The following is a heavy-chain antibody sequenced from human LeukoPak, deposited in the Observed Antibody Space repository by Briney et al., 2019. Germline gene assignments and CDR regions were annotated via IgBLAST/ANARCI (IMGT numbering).Heavy chain of an antibody. V-gene: IGHV1-69*13. Sequence: SVKVSCKASGGTFSSYAISWVRQAPGQGLEWMGGIIPIFGTANYAQKFQGRVTITADESTSTAYMELSSLRSEDTAVYYCARGSRVITGTTYAFDYWGQGTLVTVSS. CDR1: GGTFSSYA. CDR2: IIPIFGTA. CDR3: ARGSRVITGTTYAFDY. D-gene: IGHD1-20*01. J-gene: IGHJ4*02.